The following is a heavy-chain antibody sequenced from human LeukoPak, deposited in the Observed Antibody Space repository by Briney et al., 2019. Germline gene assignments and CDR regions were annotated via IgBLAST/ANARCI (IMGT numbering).Heavy chain of an antibody. CDR3: AGQSTEPWEPSST. Sequence: PSETLSLTCTVSGGSISSSSYYWGWIRQPPGKGLEWIGSIYYSGSTYYNPSLKSRVTISVDTSKNQFSLKLSSVTAADTAVYYCAGQSTEPWEPSSTWGQGTLVTVSS. CDR1: GGSISSSSYY. J-gene: IGHJ5*02. V-gene: IGHV4-39*01. CDR2: IYYSGST. D-gene: IGHD1-26*01.